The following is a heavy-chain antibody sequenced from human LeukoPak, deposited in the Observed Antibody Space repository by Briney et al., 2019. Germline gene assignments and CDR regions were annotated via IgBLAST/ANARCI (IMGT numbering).Heavy chain of an antibody. CDR3: ARVSDVLRFLEWAYVDY. CDR1: GYSISSGYY. CDR2: IYYSGST. Sequence: SETLSLTCSVSGYSISSGYYWSWIRQPPGKGLEWIGYIYYSGSTYYNPSLKSRVTISVDTSKNQFSLKLSSVTAADTAVYYCARVSDVLRFLEWAYVDYWGQGTLVTVSS. V-gene: IGHV4-30-4*08. D-gene: IGHD3-3*01. J-gene: IGHJ4*02.